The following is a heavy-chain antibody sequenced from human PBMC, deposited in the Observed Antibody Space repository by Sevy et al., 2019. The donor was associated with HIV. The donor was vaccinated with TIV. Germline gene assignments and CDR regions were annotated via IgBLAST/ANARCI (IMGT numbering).Heavy chain of an antibody. CDR2: IKQDGSGM. CDR1: GFPFSSHW. J-gene: IGHJ4*02. V-gene: IGHV3-7*01. CDR3: TTGHQELGM. D-gene: IGHD6-13*01. Sequence: GGSLRLSCAASGFPFSSHWMTWVRQAPGKGLDWVASIKQDGSGMYYVNAVKVRFTISRDNAKNSVYLQMNSLRVEDTAMYYCTTGHQELGMRGQGTLVTVSS.